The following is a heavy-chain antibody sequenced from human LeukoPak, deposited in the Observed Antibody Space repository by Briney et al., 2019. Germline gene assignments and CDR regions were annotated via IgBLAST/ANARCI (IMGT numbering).Heavy chain of an antibody. Sequence: GGSLRLSCAASGFTVSSNYMSWVRQAPGKGLEWVSVIYSGGSTYYADSVKGRFTISRDNSKNTLYLQMNSLRAEDTAVYYCAGDQGIYYDSSGLPIWGQGTMVTVSS. CDR1: GFTVSSNY. J-gene: IGHJ3*02. D-gene: IGHD3-22*01. CDR2: IYSGGST. CDR3: AGDQGIYYDSSGLPI. V-gene: IGHV3-66*01.